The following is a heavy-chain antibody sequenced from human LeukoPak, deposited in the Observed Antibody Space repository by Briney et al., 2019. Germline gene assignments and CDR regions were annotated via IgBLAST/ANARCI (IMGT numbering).Heavy chain of an antibody. CDR1: GYSISSGYY. CDR3: ARDGRDTVTTSYWYFDL. Sequence: SETLSLTCTVSGYSISSGYYWGWIRQPPGKGLEWIGSIYHSGSTYYNPSLKSRVTISVDTSKNQFSLKLSSVTAADTAVYYCARDGRDTVTTSYWYFDLWGRGTLVTVSS. J-gene: IGHJ2*01. CDR2: IYHSGST. V-gene: IGHV4-38-2*02. D-gene: IGHD4-17*01.